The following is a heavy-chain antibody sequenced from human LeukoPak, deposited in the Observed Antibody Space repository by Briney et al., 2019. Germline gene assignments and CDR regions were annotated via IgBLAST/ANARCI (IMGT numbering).Heavy chain of an antibody. CDR1: GFTFSDYY. J-gene: IGHJ6*03. CDR2: ISSSGSTI. D-gene: IGHD3-3*01. CDR3: ARVVNDFWSGQYYMDV. V-gene: IGHV3-11*04. Sequence: GGSLRLSCAASGFTFSDYYMSWIRQAPGKGLEWVSYISSSGSTIYYADSVKGRFTISRDNAKNSLYPQMNSLRAEDTAVYYCARVVNDFWSGQYYMDVWGKGTTVTVSS.